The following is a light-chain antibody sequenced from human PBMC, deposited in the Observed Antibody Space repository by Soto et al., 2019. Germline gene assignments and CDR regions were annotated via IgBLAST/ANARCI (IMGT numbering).Light chain of an antibody. J-gene: IGLJ1*01. V-gene: IGLV2-23*01. Sequence: QSVLAQPASVSGSPGQSITISCTGSGSDIGGFGLVSWYRHHPGEAPKLIIFEGSKRPSGVSSRFSGSKSGNTASLTISGLQAEDETGYYCCAYAGGDHLFVFGAGTKVTVL. CDR3: CAYAGGDHLFV. CDR2: EGS. CDR1: GSDIGGFGL.